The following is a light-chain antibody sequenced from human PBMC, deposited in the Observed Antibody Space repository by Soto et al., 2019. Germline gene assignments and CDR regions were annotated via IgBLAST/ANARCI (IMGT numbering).Light chain of an antibody. Sequence: IQLTQSPSSLSASVGDRVTITCRASQGISSYLAWYQQKPGKAPKLLIYAASTLQSGVPSRFSGSGSGTDFTLTNSSLQPEDFATYYCQQLNSYPQTFGQGTKV. J-gene: IGKJ1*01. CDR1: QGISSY. V-gene: IGKV1-9*01. CDR2: AAS. CDR3: QQLNSYPQT.